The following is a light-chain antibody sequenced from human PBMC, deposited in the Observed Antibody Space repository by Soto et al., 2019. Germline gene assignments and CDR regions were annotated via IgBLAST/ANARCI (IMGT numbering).Light chain of an antibody. CDR2: AAS. V-gene: IGKV3-15*01. Sequence: IVMTQSPATLSLSPGERATLSCRASQSVSTNVAWFQQKPGQSPRLLLHAASTRATGVPARFSGTRSGTEFTLTISSLQSEDFAVYYCQQYDNWSMYTFGQGTKLEI. J-gene: IGKJ2*01. CDR3: QQYDNWSMYT. CDR1: QSVSTN.